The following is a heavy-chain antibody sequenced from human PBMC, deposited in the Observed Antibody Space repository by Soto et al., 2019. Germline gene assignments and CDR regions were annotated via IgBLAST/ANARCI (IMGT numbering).Heavy chain of an antibody. CDR3: ARPLYYYGSGSYYRPEDYYGMDV. V-gene: IGHV3-53*01. J-gene: IGHJ6*02. Sequence: EVQLVESGGGLIQPGGSLRLSCAASGFTVSSNYMSWVRQAPGKGLEWVSVIYSGGSTYYADSVKGRFTISRDNSKNTLYLQMNSLRAEDTAVYYCARPLYYYGSGSYYRPEDYYGMDVWGQGTTVTVSS. CDR2: IYSGGST. D-gene: IGHD3-10*01. CDR1: GFTVSSNY.